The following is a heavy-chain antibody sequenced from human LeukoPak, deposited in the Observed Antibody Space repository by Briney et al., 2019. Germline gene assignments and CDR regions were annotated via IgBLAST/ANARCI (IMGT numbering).Heavy chain of an antibody. CDR1: GGSISSSSYY. CDR3: ARLEDGTDAFDI. CDR2: IYYSGST. Sequence: SETLSLTCTVSGGSISSSSYYWGWIRQPPGKGLEWIGSIYYSGSTYYNPSLKSRVTISVDTSKNQFSLKLSSVTAADTAVYYCARLEDGTDAFDIWGQGTMVTVSS. J-gene: IGHJ3*02. D-gene: IGHD5-24*01. V-gene: IGHV4-39*01.